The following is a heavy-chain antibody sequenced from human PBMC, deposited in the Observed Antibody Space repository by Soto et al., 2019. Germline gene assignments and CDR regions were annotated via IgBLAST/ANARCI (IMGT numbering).Heavy chain of an antibody. CDR2: IYRSGGT. CDR3: ARGAAAGVDYGMDV. J-gene: IGHJ6*02. Sequence: LSLTCSVSGGSISTYYWSWIRQPAGKGLEWIGRIYRSGGTNFNPSLMSRVSMSVDTSKNQFSLKLSSVVAADTAVYYCARGAAAGVDYGMDVWGQGTTVIVSS. D-gene: IGHD6-13*01. V-gene: IGHV4-4*07. CDR1: GGSISTYY.